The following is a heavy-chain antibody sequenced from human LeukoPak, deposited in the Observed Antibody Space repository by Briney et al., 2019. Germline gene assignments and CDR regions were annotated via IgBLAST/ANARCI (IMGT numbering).Heavy chain of an antibody. Sequence: PSETLSLTCIVSGGPISGYHWSWIRQPAGRGLEWIGRIYSSGSTNYNPSLKSRVSMSVDTSNNEFSLSLTSVTAADTAIYYCARGQDWFDPWGQGTLVTVSS. CDR2: IYSSGST. CDR3: ARGQDWFDP. V-gene: IGHV4-4*07. J-gene: IGHJ5*02. CDR1: GGPISGYH.